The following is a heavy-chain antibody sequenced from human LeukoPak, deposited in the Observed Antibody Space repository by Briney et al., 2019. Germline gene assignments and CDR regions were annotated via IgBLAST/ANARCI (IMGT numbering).Heavy chain of an antibody. CDR1: GGSISSRSCH. CDR3: ARDYYYDSSGYDIGSDP. D-gene: IGHD3-22*01. CDR2: IYYSGST. V-gene: IGHV4-39*07. J-gene: IGHJ5*02. Sequence: SETLSLTCTVSGGSISSRSCHWGWTRQPPGKGLEWIGSIYYSGSTYYNPSLKSRVTISVDTSKNQFSLKLSSVTAADTAVYYCARDYYYDSSGYDIGSDPWGQGTLVTVSS.